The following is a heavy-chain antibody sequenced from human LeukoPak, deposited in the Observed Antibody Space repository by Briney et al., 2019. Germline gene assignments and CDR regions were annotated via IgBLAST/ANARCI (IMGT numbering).Heavy chain of an antibody. V-gene: IGHV3-23*01. CDR3: SKVQSSVYEREAFDI. D-gene: IGHD3-3*01. CDR2: ISGSAFHT. CDR1: GFTFSSYA. J-gene: IGHJ3*02. Sequence: GRSLRLSCAASGFTFSSYAVSWVRQAPGKGLEWVSGISGSAFHTYYLDSVKGRFTIARNNSKNTLYLQMISLRAEDTAVYYWSKVQSSVYEREAFDIWGQGTMVTVSS.